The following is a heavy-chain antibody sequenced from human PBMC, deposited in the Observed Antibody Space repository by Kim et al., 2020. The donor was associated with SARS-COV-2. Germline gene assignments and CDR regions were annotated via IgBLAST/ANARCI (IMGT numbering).Heavy chain of an antibody. D-gene: IGHD1-26*01. CDR2: ISSSSSYT. CDR3: ARDRDPYAAWPRWDFDY. CDR1: GFTFSDYY. Sequence: GGSLRLSCAASGFTFSDYYMSWIRQAPGKGLEWVSYISSSSSYTNYADSVKGRFTISRDNAKNSLYLQMNSLRAEDTAVYYCARDRDPYAAWPRWDFDYWGQGTLVTVSS. V-gene: IGHV3-11*05. J-gene: IGHJ4*02.